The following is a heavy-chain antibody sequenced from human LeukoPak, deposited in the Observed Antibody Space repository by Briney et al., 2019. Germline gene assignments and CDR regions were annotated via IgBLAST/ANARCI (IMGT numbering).Heavy chain of an antibody. J-gene: IGHJ3*01. CDR2: IIPIFATT. V-gene: IGHV1-69*05. D-gene: IGHD2-15*01. CDR3: ARESRYCIGDSCYPNAFDV. CDR1: GGTFSSYA. Sequence: SVKVSCKASGGTFSSYAINWVRQAPGQGLEWMGRIIPIFATTNYAQKFQARVTITTDESTNTAYMELRSLRSEDTAMYYCARESRYCIGDSCYPNAFDVWGQGTMVTISS.